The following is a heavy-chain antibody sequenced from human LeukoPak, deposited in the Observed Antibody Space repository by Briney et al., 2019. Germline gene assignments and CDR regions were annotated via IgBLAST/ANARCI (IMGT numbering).Heavy chain of an antibody. CDR3: TKAIDGIAAGED. V-gene: IGHV3-53*05. CDR2: IYSGGST. Sequence: PGGSLRLSCAASGFTVSSNYMSWVRQAPGKGLEWVSVIYSGGSTYYADSVKGRFTISRDNSKNTLYLQMNNLGAEDTATYYCTKAIDGIAAGEDWGQGTLVAVSS. CDR1: GFTVSSNY. J-gene: IGHJ1*01. D-gene: IGHD6-25*01.